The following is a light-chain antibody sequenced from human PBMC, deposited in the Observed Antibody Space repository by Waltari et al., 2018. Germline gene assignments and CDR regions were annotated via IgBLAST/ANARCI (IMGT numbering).Light chain of an antibody. Sequence: QTVVTQEPSLTVSPGGTVTLTCASSTGAVTSGYYPNWFQQKPGQAPRALIYDTNNKHSWTPAQFSGSLLGGKAALTLSGVQPEDEAEYYCLLYYGGAQLWVFGGGTKLTVL. J-gene: IGLJ3*02. V-gene: IGLV7-43*01. CDR3: LLYYGGAQLWV. CDR2: DTN. CDR1: TGAVTSGYY.